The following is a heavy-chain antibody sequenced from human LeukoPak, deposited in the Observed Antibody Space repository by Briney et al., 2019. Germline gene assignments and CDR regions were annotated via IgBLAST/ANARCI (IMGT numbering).Heavy chain of an antibody. CDR2: ISGSGGST. D-gene: IGHD7-27*01. CDR3: AKDDVPSNWGTLGLFDY. V-gene: IGHV3-23*01. J-gene: IGHJ4*02. CDR1: GFTFSTYA. Sequence: PGGSLRLSCAASGFTFSTYAMNWVRQAPGKGLEWVSAISGSGGSTYYADSVKGRFTISRDNSKNTLYLQMNSLRADDTAVYYCAKDDVPSNWGTLGLFDYWGQGTLVTVSS.